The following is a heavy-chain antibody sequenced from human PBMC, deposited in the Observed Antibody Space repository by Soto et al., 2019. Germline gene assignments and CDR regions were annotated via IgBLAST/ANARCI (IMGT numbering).Heavy chain of an antibody. J-gene: IGHJ5*02. CDR1: GFSFSNYG. D-gene: IGHD5-12*01. CDR2: IWPDGNQK. Sequence: QVQLVESGGGVVQPGASLRLSCTASGFSFSNYGIHWVRQAPGKGLEWVAVIWPDGNQKYYPDSVKGRFTISRDNPKNTVYLQMNSLRVEDTAVYYCARAGIVATTQLGWFDPWGQGTLVTVSS. CDR3: ARAGIVATTQLGWFDP. V-gene: IGHV3-33*01.